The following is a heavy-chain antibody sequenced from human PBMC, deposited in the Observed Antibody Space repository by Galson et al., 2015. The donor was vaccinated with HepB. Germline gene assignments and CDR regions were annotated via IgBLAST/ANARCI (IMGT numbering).Heavy chain of an antibody. J-gene: IGHJ3*01. CDR3: AKWGSATSAREGAFDV. V-gene: IGHV3-23*01. CDR1: GFTFSTYA. CDR2: LTGGGDHT. D-gene: IGHD5-24*01. Sequence: SLRLSCAASGFTFSTYAMSWVRQAPGEGLQWVSTLTGGGDHTFYADSVMGRFTISRDNPNNTLYLHMNSLRGDDTAVYYCAKWGSATSAREGAFDVWGPGTKVTVSS.